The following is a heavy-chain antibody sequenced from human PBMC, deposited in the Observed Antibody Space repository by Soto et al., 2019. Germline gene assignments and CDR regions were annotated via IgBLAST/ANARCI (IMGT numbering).Heavy chain of an antibody. CDR1: GGTFSNSA. Sequence: QVQLVQSGAEVRKPGSSVKVSCKASGGTFSNSAITWVRQAPGQGLEWVGGIIPIFGSTNYAQKFQGRVTITADESTITAYMERSSLTSEDTAVSYCARDGDLRSDFWSGPLGGGWFDPWGQGTLVTVSS. CDR3: ARDGDLRSDFWSGPLGGGWFDP. D-gene: IGHD3-3*01. J-gene: IGHJ5*02. CDR2: IIPIFGST. V-gene: IGHV1-69*12.